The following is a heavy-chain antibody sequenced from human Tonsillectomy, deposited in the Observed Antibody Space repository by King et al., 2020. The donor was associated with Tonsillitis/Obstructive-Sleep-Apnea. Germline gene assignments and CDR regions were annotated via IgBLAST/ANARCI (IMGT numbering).Heavy chain of an antibody. CDR3: ARGSARRAYYFDY. J-gene: IGHJ4*02. Sequence: VQLVESGGGLVQPGGSLRLSCAASGFTFSSYWMHWVRQAPGKGLVWVSRINSDGSSTSYADSVKGRFTISRDNAKNTLYLQMNSLRAEDTAVYYCARGSARRAYYFDYWGQGTLVTVSS. V-gene: IGHV3-74*01. CDR2: INSDGSST. CDR1: GFTFSSYW. D-gene: IGHD2-15*01.